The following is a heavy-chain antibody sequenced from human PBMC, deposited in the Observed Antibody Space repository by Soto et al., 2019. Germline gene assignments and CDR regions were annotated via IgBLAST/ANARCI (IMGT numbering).Heavy chain of an antibody. V-gene: IGHV4-39*01. CDR3: AKGAVPAAMDY. D-gene: IGHD2-2*01. Sequence: SETLSLTCTVTGDSISSRSYYWGWIRQPPGKGLEWVGTIYYSGTTYYNPSLKSRLTISVDTSKNQFSLKLSSVTAADTAVYYCAKGAVPAAMDYWGQGTLVTVSS. CDR2: IYYSGTT. CDR1: GDSISSRSYY. J-gene: IGHJ4*02.